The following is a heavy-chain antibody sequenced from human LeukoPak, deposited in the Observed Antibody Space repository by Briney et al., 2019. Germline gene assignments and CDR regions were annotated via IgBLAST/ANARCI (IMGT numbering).Heavy chain of an antibody. CDR2: INPNSGGT. CDR1: GYTLTVSY. Sequence: VASVKVSCKASGYTLTVSYMNGVRQAPEQGLKRMGWINPNSGGTNYAQKFQGRVTMTRDTSISTAYMELSRLRSDDTAVYYCARGIAAAPFDYWGQGTLVTVSS. J-gene: IGHJ4*02. V-gene: IGHV1-2*02. D-gene: IGHD6-13*01. CDR3: ARGIAAAPFDY.